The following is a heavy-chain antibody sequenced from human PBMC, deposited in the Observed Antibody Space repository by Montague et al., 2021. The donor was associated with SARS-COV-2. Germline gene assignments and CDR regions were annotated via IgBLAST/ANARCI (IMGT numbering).Heavy chain of an antibody. CDR3: ARGSGCSGCSCYSEWAPDYYNGRDV. CDR2: INHSGST. CDR1: GGSFSGYY. Sequence: SETLSLTCAVYGGSFSGYYWSWIRQPPGKGLEWIGEINHSGSTKYNPSLKSRVTISVDTSKNQFSLKLSSVTAADTAVYYCARGSGCSGCSCYSEWAPDYYNGRDVWGQGNTVTVSS. D-gene: IGHD2-15*01. J-gene: IGHJ6*02. V-gene: IGHV4-34*01.